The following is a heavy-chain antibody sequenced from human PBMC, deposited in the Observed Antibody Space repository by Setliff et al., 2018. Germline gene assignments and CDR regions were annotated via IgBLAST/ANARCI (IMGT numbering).Heavy chain of an antibody. Sequence: GASVKVSCKASGGTFSSYGISWVRQAPGQGLEWMGGFDFEDGETIYAHKFQGRVTIITDESTSTAFMQLSSLRSEDTAVYYCVREGVDSRSSTDYRYYMDVWGKGTTVTVSS. CDR2: FDFEDGET. J-gene: IGHJ6*03. V-gene: IGHV1-69*05. D-gene: IGHD3-22*01. CDR1: GGTFSSYG. CDR3: VREGVDSRSSTDYRYYMDV.